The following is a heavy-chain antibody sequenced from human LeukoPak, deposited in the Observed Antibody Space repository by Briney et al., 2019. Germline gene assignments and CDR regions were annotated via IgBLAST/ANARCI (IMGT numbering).Heavy chain of an antibody. Sequence: PGGSLRLSCAASGFTFSNYGIHWVRQAPGKGLEWVAVISYDGSNKYYADSVKGRFTISRDSSKNTLFLQMNSLRAEDTAVYYCAKYCSGGNCYSGLYWGQGTLVTVSS. V-gene: IGHV3-30*18. J-gene: IGHJ4*02. CDR2: ISYDGSNK. CDR1: GFTFSNYG. CDR3: AKYCSGGNCYSGLY. D-gene: IGHD2-15*01.